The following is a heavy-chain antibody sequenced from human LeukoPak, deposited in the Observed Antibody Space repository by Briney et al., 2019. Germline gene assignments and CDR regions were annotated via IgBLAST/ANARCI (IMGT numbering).Heavy chain of an antibody. D-gene: IGHD2-15*01. V-gene: IGHV4-31*03. CDR2: IYYSGST. CDR3: ARAPYCSGGSCYHLDY. CDR1: GGSISSGGYY. J-gene: IGHJ4*02. Sequence: SQTLSLTCTVSGGSISSGGYYWSWTRQHPGKGLEWIGYIYYSGSTYYNPSLKSRVTISVDTSKNQFSLKLSSVTAADTAVYYCARAPYCSGGSCYHLDYWGQGTLVTVSS.